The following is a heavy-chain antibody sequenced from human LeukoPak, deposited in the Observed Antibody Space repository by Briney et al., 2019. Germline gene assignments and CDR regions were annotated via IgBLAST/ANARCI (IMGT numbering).Heavy chain of an antibody. Sequence: GGSLRLSCAASGFTFSSYEMNWVRQAPGKGLEWVSYISSSGSTIYYADSVKGRFTISRDNAKNSLYLQMNSLRAEDTAVYYCASAPGGGPHYYYYYYMDVWGKGTTVTISS. CDR3: ASAPGGGPHYYYYYYMDV. J-gene: IGHJ6*03. V-gene: IGHV3-48*03. CDR1: GFTFSSYE. CDR2: ISSSGSTI. D-gene: IGHD2-15*01.